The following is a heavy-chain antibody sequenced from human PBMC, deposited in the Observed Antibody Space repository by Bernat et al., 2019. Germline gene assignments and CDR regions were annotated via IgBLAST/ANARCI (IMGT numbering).Heavy chain of an antibody. Sequence: QVQLVESGGGVVQPGRSLRLSCAASGFTFSSYGMHWVRQAPGKGLEWVAVISYDGSNKYYADSVKGRFTISRDNSKNTLYLQMNSLRAEDTAVYYCAKDTHFDQRGDFDIWDQETMVTVSS. CDR2: ISYDGSNK. CDR1: GFTFSSYG. D-gene: IGHD2-21*01. V-gene: IGHV3-30*18. CDR3: AKDTHFDQRGDFDI. J-gene: IGHJ3*02.